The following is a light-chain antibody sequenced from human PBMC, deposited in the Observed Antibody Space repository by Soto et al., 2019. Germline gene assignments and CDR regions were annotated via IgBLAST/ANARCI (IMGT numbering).Light chain of an antibody. CDR3: CSYSGRYTSV. CDR1: SSDVGGFSY. V-gene: IGLV2-11*01. Sequence: QSVLAQPRSVSGSPGQSVTISCTGTSSDVGGFSYVSWYQQYPGKAPKLILYDVSQRPSGVPDRFSASKSGNTASLTISGLLAEDVAVFYCCSYSGRYTSVFGTGTKVTVL. J-gene: IGLJ1*01. CDR2: DVS.